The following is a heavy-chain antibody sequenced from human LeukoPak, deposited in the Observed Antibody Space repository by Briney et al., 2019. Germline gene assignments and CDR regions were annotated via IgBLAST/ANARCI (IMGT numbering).Heavy chain of an antibody. D-gene: IGHD3-10*01. Sequence: PGGSLRLSCTASGFTFSSYWMSWVRQPPGKGLEWVANIKQDESEKFYVDSVKGRFTISRDNAKNSLYLQMNSLRAEDTAVYYCAKDDRPYGSGSYSSDYWGQGTLVTVSS. CDR1: GFTFSSYW. CDR3: AKDDRPYGSGSYSSDY. V-gene: IGHV3-7*03. CDR2: IKQDESEK. J-gene: IGHJ4*02.